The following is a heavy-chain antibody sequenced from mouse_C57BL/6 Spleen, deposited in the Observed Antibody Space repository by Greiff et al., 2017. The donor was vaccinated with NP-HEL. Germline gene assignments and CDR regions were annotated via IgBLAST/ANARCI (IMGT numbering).Heavy chain of an antibody. Sequence: QVHLQQPGAELVMPGASVKLSCKASGYTFTSYWLHWVKQRPGHGLVWFGEIFPSVSYPNYNQKFKGKSTLTVDKSSSTAYMQLSSLTSEDSAVYYCARGGNYGYYYAMDYWGQGTSVTVSS. CDR2: IFPSVSYP. V-gene: IGHV1-69*01. CDR3: ARGGNYGYYYAMDY. CDR1: GYTFTSYW. J-gene: IGHJ4*01. D-gene: IGHD2-1*01.